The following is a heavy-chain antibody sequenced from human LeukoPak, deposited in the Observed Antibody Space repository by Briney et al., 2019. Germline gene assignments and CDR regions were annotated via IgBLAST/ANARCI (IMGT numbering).Heavy chain of an antibody. V-gene: IGHV3-74*03. D-gene: IGHD1-1*01. J-gene: IGHJ6*02. Sequence: GGSLRLSCAASGFTFSTYWMHWVRQAPGKGLVWVSRIKGDGTITTYADSVRGRFTISRDNAKNSLYLQMNSLGADDTAVYYCAGGTGMDVWGQGTTVTVSS. CDR1: GFTFSTYW. CDR3: AGGTGMDV. CDR2: IKGDGTIT.